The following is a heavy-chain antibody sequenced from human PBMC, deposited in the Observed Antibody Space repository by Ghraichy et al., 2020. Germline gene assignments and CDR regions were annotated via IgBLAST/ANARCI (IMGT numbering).Heavy chain of an antibody. CDR3: ARGLYSSNP. CDR2: IKQDGSER. Sequence: GGSLRLSCAASGFTFSTYWMSWVRQAPGKGLEWVANIKQDGSERYYVDSVKGRFTISGDNAKNSLYLQMDSLRAEDTAVYYCARGLYSSNPWGQGTMVTVSS. J-gene: IGHJ3*01. CDR1: GFTFSTYW. V-gene: IGHV3-7*01. D-gene: IGHD6-13*01.